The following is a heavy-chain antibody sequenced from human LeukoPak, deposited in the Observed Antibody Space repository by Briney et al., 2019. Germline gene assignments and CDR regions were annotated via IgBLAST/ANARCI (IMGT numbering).Heavy chain of an antibody. D-gene: IGHD4/OR15-4a*01. V-gene: IGHV3-23*01. J-gene: IGHJ4*02. CDR2: ISGSGDST. CDR1: AFTLRSYV. Sequence: PGGSLRLSCVASAFTLRSYVMNWVRQTPGKGLEWVSSISGSGDSTFYADSVKGRFTISRDNSKNTLYLQMNSLRAEDTAVYYCARRAGAYSHPYDYWGQGTLVTVSS. CDR3: ARRAGAYSHPYDY.